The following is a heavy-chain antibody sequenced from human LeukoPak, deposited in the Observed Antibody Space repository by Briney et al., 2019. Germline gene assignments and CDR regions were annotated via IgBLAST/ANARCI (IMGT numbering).Heavy chain of an antibody. CDR3: ARGRIYPGL. J-gene: IGHJ4*02. D-gene: IGHD5-12*01. Sequence: KTRGSLRLSCAASGFTFSDYYMSWIRQAPGKGLGWVSYISGSGSSIYYADSVRGRFPLSRDNAKNSLYLQINTLRAQDTVVYLCARGRIYPGLWGQGALVTVSS. CDR2: ISGSGSSI. CDR1: GFTFSDYY. V-gene: IGHV3-11*01.